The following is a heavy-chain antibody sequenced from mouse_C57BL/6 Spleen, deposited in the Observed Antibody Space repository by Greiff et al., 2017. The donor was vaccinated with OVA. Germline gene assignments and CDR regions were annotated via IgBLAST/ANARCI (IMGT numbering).Heavy chain of an antibody. CDR3: TRGDDGSSYWYFDV. CDR2: ISSGGDYI. CDR1: GFTFSSYA. Sequence: EVQLVESGEGLVKPGGSLKLSCAASGFTFSSYAMSWVRQTPEKRLEWVAYISSGGDYIYYADTVKGRFTISRDNARNTLYLQMSSLKSEDTAMYYCTRGDDGSSYWYFDVWGTGTTVTVSS. J-gene: IGHJ1*03. D-gene: IGHD1-1*01. V-gene: IGHV5-9-1*02.